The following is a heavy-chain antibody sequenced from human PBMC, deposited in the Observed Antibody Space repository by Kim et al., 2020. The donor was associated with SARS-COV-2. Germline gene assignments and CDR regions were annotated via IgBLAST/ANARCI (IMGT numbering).Heavy chain of an antibody. D-gene: IGHD2-15*01. J-gene: IGHJ4*02. CDR3: TRSRASTRWCYFDF. CDR1: GFTFSDHY. CDR2: TRNKVNSYTT. V-gene: IGHV3-72*01. Sequence: GGSLRLSCAASGFTFSDHYMDWVRQAPGKGLEWVGRTRNKVNSYTTDYAASVKGRFTISRDESKNSLYLQMNSLKTEDTAVYYCTRSRASTRWCYFDFWGQGTLVTVSS.